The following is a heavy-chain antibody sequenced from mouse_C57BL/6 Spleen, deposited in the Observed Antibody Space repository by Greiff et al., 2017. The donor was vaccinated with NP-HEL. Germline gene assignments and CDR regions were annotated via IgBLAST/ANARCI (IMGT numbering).Heavy chain of an antibody. CDR2: IYPSDSET. V-gene: IGHV1-61*01. D-gene: IGHD1-1*01. CDR1: GYTFTSYW. CDR3: ARTGRSYYAMDY. J-gene: IGHJ4*01. Sequence: QVQLKQPGAELVRPGSSVKLSCKASGYTFTSYWMDWVKQRPGQGLEWIGNIYPSDSETHYNQKFKDKATLTVDKSSSTAYMQLSSLTSEDSAVYYCARTGRSYYAMDYWGQGTSVTVSS.